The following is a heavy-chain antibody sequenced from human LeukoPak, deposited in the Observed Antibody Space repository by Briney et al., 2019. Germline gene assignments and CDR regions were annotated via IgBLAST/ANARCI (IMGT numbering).Heavy chain of an antibody. Sequence: GGSLRLSCAASGFTFSSFGMSWVRQAPGKGLEWVSAISSTGGTAYYADSVKGRFTISRDNSKNTLYLQMNSLRAEDTAIYYCAKNGDRGAYCSGGSCYPYYYYNMDVWGKGTTVTISS. CDR1: GFTFSSFG. V-gene: IGHV3-23*01. CDR3: AKNGDRGAYCSGGSCYPYYYYNMDV. D-gene: IGHD2-15*01. J-gene: IGHJ6*03. CDR2: ISSTGGTA.